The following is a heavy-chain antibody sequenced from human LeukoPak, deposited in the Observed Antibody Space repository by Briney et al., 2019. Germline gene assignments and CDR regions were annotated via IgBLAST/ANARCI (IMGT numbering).Heavy chain of an antibody. D-gene: IGHD2-2*01. CDR3: AKFTRTATSDAFDI. Sequence: QPGGSLRLSCAASGFTFSSYWMSWVRQAPGKGLEWVANIKQDGSEKYYVDSVKGRFTISRDNAKNSLYLQMNSLRAEDTAVYYCAKFTRTATSDAFDIWGQGTMVTVSS. CDR2: IKQDGSEK. CDR1: GFTFSSYW. V-gene: IGHV3-7*01. J-gene: IGHJ3*02.